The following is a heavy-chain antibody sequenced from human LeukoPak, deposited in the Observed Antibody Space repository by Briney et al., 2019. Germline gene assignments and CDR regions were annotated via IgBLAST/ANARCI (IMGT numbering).Heavy chain of an antibody. J-gene: IGHJ5*02. D-gene: IGHD3-9*01. Sequence: GASVKVSCKASGYTFTGYYIHWVRQAPGQGLEWMGWINPNSGGTNYAQKFQGRVTMTRDTPISTAYMELSRLRSDDTAVYYCARGHYDILTGYYLYNWFDASSQGTLVTVSS. CDR1: GYTFTGYY. V-gene: IGHV1-2*02. CDR3: ARGHYDILTGYYLYNWFDA. CDR2: INPNSGGT.